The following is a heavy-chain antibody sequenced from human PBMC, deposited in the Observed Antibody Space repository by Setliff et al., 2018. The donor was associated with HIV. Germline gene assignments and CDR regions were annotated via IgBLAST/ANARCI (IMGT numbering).Heavy chain of an antibody. CDR2: IYYSGNT. CDR3: ARHSFNGAWFGELLLPFFDK. D-gene: IGHD3-10*01. V-gene: IGHV4-59*05. CDR1: GGSISNYY. Sequence: SETLSLTCTVSGGSISNYYWTWIRQPPGKGLEWIGSIYYSGNTYYSPSLMSRVTISVEASMIQFSLDLTSVTAADTSLYFCARHSFNGAWFGELLLPFFDKWGQGILVTVSS. J-gene: IGHJ4*02.